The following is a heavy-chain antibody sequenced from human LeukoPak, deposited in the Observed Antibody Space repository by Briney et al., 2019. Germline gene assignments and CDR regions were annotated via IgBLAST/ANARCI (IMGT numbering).Heavy chain of an antibody. Sequence: GGSLRLSCAASGFTFSSYWMSWVRQAPGKGLEWVAVISYDGSNKYYADSVKGRFTISRDNSKNTLYLQMNSLRAEDTAVYYCARDRLLWFGESPLFDYWGQGTLVTVSS. V-gene: IGHV3-30-3*01. D-gene: IGHD3-10*01. J-gene: IGHJ4*02. CDR2: ISYDGSNK. CDR1: GFTFSSYW. CDR3: ARDRLLWFGESPLFDY.